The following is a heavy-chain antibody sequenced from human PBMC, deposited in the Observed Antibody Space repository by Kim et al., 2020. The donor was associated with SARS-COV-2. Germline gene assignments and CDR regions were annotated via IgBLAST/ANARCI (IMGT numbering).Heavy chain of an antibody. CDR1: GFTFSTYW. CDR2: IKQGGGGK. V-gene: IGHV3-7*01. J-gene: IGHJ6*02. Sequence: GGSLRLSCAGSGFTFSTYWMSWVRQAPGKGLEWVANIKQGGGGKNYVDSVKGRFTISRDDAKNSLYLQMDNLRVDDTAVYYCGRDMDVWGQGTTVTVSS. CDR3: GRDMDV.